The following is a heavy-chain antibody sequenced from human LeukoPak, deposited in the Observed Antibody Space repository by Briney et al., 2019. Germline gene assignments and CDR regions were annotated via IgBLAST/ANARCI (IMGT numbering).Heavy chain of an antibody. J-gene: IGHJ3*01. CDR3: ARHMSVSYDASDL. D-gene: IGHD3-10*01. V-gene: IGHV4-59*08. CDR2: ISYTGTT. CDR1: GASTSNKF. Sequence: SETLSLTCDVSGASTSNKFWSWIRHPPGKGLEWIGYISYTGTTNYNPSLQSRVTISVDTSKTQISLKLTSVTAADTAVYYCARHMSVSYDASDLWGRGTPVTVSS.